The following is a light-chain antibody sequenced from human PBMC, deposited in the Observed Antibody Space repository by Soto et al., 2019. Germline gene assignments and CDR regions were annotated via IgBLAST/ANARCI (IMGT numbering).Light chain of an antibody. CDR2: AAS. CDR1: QDISHW. J-gene: IGKJ1*01. V-gene: IGKV1-12*01. CDR3: QQASSFPRT. Sequence: DIQMTQSPSSVSASVGDRVTISCRASQDISHWLAWYQQEPGKAPKLLIYAASSLQSGVPSRFSGSGSGTDFSLTISSRQPEDFATYYCQQASSFPRTFGQGTKVEIQ.